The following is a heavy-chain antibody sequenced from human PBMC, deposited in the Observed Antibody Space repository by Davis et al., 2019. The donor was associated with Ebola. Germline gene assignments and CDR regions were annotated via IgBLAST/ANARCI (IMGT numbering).Heavy chain of an antibody. CDR2: IIPIFGTA. J-gene: IGHJ6*04. CDR1: GYTFSSYY. CDR3: ARALGGRGQLVRFGYYYYYGMDV. D-gene: IGHD6-6*01. V-gene: IGHV1-69*13. Sequence: SVKVSCKASGYTFSSYYMNWVRQAPGQGLEWMGGIIPIFGTANYAQKFQGRVTITADESTSTAYMELSSLRSEDTAVYYCARALGGRGQLVRFGYYYYYGMDVWGKGTTVTVSS.